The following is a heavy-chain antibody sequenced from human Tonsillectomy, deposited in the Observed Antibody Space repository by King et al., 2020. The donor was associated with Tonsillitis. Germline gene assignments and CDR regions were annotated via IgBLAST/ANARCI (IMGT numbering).Heavy chain of an antibody. Sequence: VQLVESGGAWIQPGGSLRLSCAASGFTFSIYTMTWVRQAPGKGLEWVSVLTDSGSRTFYADSVRGRFTISRDNSKKTLFLQMNSLRDDDTAVYYCAKGHLTGDYDTYFDYWGQGTLVTVSS. CDR3: AKGHLTGDYDTYFDY. V-gene: IGHV3-23*04. CDR1: GFTFSIYT. D-gene: IGHD3-9*01. CDR2: LTDSGSRT. J-gene: IGHJ4*02.